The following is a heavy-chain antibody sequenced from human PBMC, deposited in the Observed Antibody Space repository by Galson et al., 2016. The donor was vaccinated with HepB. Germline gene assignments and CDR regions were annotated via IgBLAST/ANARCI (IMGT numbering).Heavy chain of an antibody. CDR1: GYTFTSYA. CDR2: INTGNGHT. CDR3: ARSLTTVTTGSGYFDL. J-gene: IGHJ2*01. Sequence: SVKVSCKASGYTFTSYAIHWVRQAPGQRLEWMGWINTGNGHTKYSQKLQGRVTITRDTSASTAYMELSSLRSEDTAVYYCARSLTTVTTGSGYFDLWGRGTLVTVSS. V-gene: IGHV1-3*04. D-gene: IGHD4-17*01.